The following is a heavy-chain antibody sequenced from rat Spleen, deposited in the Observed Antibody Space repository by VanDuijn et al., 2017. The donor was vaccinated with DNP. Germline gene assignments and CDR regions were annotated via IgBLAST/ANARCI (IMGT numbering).Heavy chain of an antibody. CDR2: ISYDGSST. Sequence: EVQLVESGGGLVQPGRSLKLSCAASGFTFSDYNMAWVRQAPKKGLEWVATISYDGSSTYYRDPVKGRFTIPRDNAKSTLYLQMDSLRSDDTATYYCASPTPFDYWGQGVMVTVSS. CDR3: ASPTPFDY. V-gene: IGHV5-7*01. D-gene: IGHD1-4*01. CDR1: GFTFSDYN. J-gene: IGHJ2*01.